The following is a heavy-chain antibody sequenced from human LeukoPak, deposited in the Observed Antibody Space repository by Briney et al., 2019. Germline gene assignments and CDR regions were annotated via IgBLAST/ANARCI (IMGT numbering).Heavy chain of an antibody. Sequence: GGSLKLSCAGSGIMFKTYWMTWVRQAPGEGLEFVANIKPDGSETYYVGSVRGRFTISRDNAKNLLYLQMNSLRADDTAVYYCGAFGYEACVDLWGQGTLVTVSS. CDR2: IKPDGSET. V-gene: IGHV3-7*01. J-gene: IGHJ4*02. CDR1: GIMFKTYW. D-gene: IGHD3-10*01. CDR3: GAFGYEACVDL.